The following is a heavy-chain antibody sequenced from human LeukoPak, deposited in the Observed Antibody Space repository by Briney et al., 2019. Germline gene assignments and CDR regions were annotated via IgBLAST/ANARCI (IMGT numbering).Heavy chain of an antibody. Sequence: PSETLSLTCTVSGGSISSYYWSWIRQPPGKGLEWIGYIYYSGSTNYNPSLKSRVTISVDTSKNQFSLKLSSVTAADTALYYCARGYYDYVWGSYRRTPFDYWGQGTLVTVSS. D-gene: IGHD3-16*02. J-gene: IGHJ4*02. CDR3: ARGYYDYVWGSYRRTPFDY. V-gene: IGHV4-59*01. CDR2: IYYSGST. CDR1: GGSISSYY.